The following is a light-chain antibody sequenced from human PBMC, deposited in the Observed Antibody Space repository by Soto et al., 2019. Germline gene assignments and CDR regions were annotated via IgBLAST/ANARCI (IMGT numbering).Light chain of an antibody. CDR3: QHCNSYSEA. CDR2: KAS. Sequence: DIQMTQSPATLSGSVGDRVTITCRASQTISSGLAWYQQKPGKAPKLLIYKASTLKSGVPSRFSGSGSGTEFTLTISSLQPDDFATYCCQHCNSYSEAFGEGTKVDIK. CDR1: QTISSG. V-gene: IGKV1-5*03. J-gene: IGKJ1*01.